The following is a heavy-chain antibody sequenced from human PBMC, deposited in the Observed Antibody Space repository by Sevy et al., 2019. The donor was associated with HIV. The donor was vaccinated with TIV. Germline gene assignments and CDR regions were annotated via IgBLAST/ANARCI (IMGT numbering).Heavy chain of an antibody. CDR3: AKVLNPALESMMEVTVRSLKGFDV. V-gene: IGHV3-30*02. Sequence: GGSLRLSCAASGFTLSDSGVHWVRQAPGKGLEWVAFIQVDGREKFYTDSVKGRFTISRDNAKNTLYLQMNSLRADDTAVYYCAKVLNPALESMMEVTVRSLKGFDVWGQGTMVTVSS. J-gene: IGHJ3*01. CDR1: GFTLSDSG. D-gene: IGHD3-22*01. CDR2: IQVDGREK.